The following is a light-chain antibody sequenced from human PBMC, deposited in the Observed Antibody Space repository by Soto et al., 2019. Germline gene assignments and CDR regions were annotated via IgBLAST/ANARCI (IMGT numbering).Light chain of an antibody. J-gene: IGLJ1*01. CDR3: CSYAGSRYV. CDR2: EVS. V-gene: IGLV2-23*02. Sequence: QSVLTQPASVSGSPGQSITISCTGTTSDVGSYNLVSWYQQHPGKAPKLMIYEVSKRPSGVSNRFSGSKSGNTASLTISWLQAEDEADYYCCSYAGSRYVFGTGTKVTVL. CDR1: TSDVGSYNL.